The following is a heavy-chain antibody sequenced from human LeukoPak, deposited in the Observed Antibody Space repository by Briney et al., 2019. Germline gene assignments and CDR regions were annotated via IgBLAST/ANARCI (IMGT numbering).Heavy chain of an antibody. V-gene: IGHV3-23*01. J-gene: IGHJ4*02. D-gene: IGHD2-2*02. Sequence: GGSLRLSCAASGFTFSSYAMSWVRQAPGKGLEWVSAISGSGGSTYYADSVKGRFTISRNSSKNTLYLQMNSLRAEDTAVYYCAGYNCSSTRCYTGGFDYWGQGTLVTVSS. CDR1: GFTFSSYA. CDR3: AGYNCSSTRCYTGGFDY. CDR2: ISGSGGST.